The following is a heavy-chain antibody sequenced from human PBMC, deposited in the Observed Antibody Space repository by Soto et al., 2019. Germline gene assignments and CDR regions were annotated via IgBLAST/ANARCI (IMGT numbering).Heavy chain of an antibody. CDR3: ARVDSSGYHQRLFDI. D-gene: IGHD3-22*01. CDR2: ISSGSSDT. V-gene: IGHV3-21*01. J-gene: IGHJ3*02. Sequence: GGSLRLSCEASGFTFSRVSMNWVRQVPGKGLEWVASISSGSSDTWYADSVKGRFIISRDNAQNSLFLQMNTLRPEDTAIYYCARVDSSGYHQRLFDIWGQGTMVTVSS. CDR1: GFTFSRVS.